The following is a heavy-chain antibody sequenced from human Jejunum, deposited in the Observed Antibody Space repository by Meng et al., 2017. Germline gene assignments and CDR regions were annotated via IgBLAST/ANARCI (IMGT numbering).Heavy chain of an antibody. CDR1: GFSFSDQS. V-gene: IGHV3-23*01. CDR3: VNRAWLES. D-gene: IGHD3-10*01. Sequence: GGSLRLSCAASGFSFSDQSMSWVRQAPGKGLEWVSVILDRDGSTHYADSVKGRFTISRDNSKNTLYLQMSSPRVDDTAVYYCVNRAWLESWGQGNLVNGAS. J-gene: IGHJ5*01. CDR2: ILDRDGST.